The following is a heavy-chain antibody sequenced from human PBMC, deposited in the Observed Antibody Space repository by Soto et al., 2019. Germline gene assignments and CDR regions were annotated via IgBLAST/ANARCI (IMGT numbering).Heavy chain of an antibody. CDR1: AGSTRTDY. CDR3: ARIGEVVYYGMDV. Sequence: SETLSLTSTASAGSTRTDYWNWLRQPSGKAQGWNGRIYSRLNTNYKPSAKNPVTISVHTSKNELSLRLSSVSAADRAGYYCARIGEVVYYGMDVWGQGTPVTVSS. CDR2: IYSRLNT. V-gene: IGHV4-4*07. D-gene: IGHD3-22*01. J-gene: IGHJ6*02.